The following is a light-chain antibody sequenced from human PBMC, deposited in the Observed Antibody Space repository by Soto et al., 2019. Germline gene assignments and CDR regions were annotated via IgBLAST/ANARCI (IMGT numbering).Light chain of an antibody. Sequence: QSVLTQPVSVSGSSGQSITISCTGTSSDVGLYDYVSWYQQHPGKAPQLMMYAVSKRPSGVSNRFSASKSGNTASLFISGLQTQNMPASSASTNISDSSIVFVSGTKVTVL. CDR3: STNISDSSIV. CDR1: SSDVGLYDY. J-gene: IGLJ1*01. V-gene: IGLV2-14*01. CDR2: AVS.